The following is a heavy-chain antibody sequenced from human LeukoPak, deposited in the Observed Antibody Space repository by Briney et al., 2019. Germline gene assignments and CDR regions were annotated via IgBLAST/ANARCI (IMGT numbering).Heavy chain of an antibody. D-gene: IGHD3-10*01. Sequence: GESLKISCKGTGYSFTSYWNGWVRQMPGKGLEWMGIIYPGDSDTRYSPSFQGQVTISADKSISTAYLQWSSLKASDTAMYYCARLLLWFGALSEGMDVWGQGTTVTVSS. V-gene: IGHV5-51*01. CDR2: IYPGDSDT. CDR3: ARLLLWFGALSEGMDV. CDR1: GYSFTSYW. J-gene: IGHJ6*02.